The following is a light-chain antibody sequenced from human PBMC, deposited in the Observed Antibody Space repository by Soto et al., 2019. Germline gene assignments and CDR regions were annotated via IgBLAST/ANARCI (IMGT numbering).Light chain of an antibody. CDR2: EGS. CDR1: GSDIGAYNF. J-gene: IGLJ1*01. V-gene: IGLV2-23*01. Sequence: QSALAQPPSASGSPGQSVTISCTGSGSDIGAYNFVSWYQQHPGKAPKLMIYEGSQRPSGVSNRFSGSKSGNTASLTISGLQAEDEADYYCCSYAGSSTPSYVFGSGTKLTVL. CDR3: CSYAGSSTPSYV.